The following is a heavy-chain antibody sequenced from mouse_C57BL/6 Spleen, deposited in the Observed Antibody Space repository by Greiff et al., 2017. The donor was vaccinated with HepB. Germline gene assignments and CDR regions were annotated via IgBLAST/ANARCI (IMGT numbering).Heavy chain of an antibody. Sequence: QVQLQQSGTELVKPGASVKLSCKASGYTFTSYWMHWVKQRPGQGLEWIGNINPSNGGTNYNEKFKSKATLTVDKSSSTAYMQLSSLTSEDSAVYYCARGGYSFYWYFDVWGTGTTVTVSS. V-gene: IGHV1-53*01. CDR1: GYTFTSYW. D-gene: IGHD2-3*01. CDR3: ARGGYSFYWYFDV. J-gene: IGHJ1*03. CDR2: INPSNGGT.